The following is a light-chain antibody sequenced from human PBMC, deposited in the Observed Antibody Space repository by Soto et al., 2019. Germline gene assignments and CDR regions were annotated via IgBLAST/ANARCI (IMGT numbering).Light chain of an antibody. V-gene: IGLV2-23*02. CDR1: SSDVGSYNL. CDR2: EVS. J-gene: IGLJ1*01. Sequence: QSVLTQPASVSGSPGQSITISCTGTSSDVGSYNLVSWYQQHPGKAPKLMIYEVSKRPSGVSNRFSGSKSGNTASLTISGLQAEVEADYYCCSYAGSSTYVFGTGTNVTVL. CDR3: CSYAGSSTYV.